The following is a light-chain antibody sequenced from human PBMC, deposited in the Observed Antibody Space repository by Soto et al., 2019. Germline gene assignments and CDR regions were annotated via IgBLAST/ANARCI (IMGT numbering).Light chain of an antibody. Sequence: DIQMTQSPSTLSASVGDRVTITCRASQSISSWLAWYQQKPGKAPKLLIYKASSLESGVPSRFSGSGSGTEFTLTISNLQPDDFATYYCQQYNSYSFFGQGTKLEIK. CDR1: QSISSW. J-gene: IGKJ2*01. CDR2: KAS. V-gene: IGKV1-5*03. CDR3: QQYNSYSF.